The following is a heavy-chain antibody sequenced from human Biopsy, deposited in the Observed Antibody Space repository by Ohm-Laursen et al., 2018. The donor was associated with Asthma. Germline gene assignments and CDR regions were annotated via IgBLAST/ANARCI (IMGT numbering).Heavy chain of an antibody. J-gene: IGHJ5*02. CDR2: INPNSGGT. CDR3: ARGQKSAGDRWFDP. V-gene: IGHV1-2*06. D-gene: IGHD6-13*01. CDR1: GYTFIGCH. Sequence: LVKVSCNASGYTFIGCHIHWMRQAPGQGLEWMGRINPNSGGTNYAQKFQGRVTMTRDTSISTAYMEVSRLRSDDTAVYYCARGQKSAGDRWFDPWGQGTLVTVSS.